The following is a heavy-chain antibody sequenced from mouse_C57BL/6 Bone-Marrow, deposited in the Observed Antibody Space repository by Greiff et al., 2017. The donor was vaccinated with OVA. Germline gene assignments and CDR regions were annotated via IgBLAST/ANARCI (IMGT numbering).Heavy chain of an antibody. V-gene: IGHV1-81*01. J-gene: IGHJ2*01. CDR1: GYTFTSYG. CDR2: IYPRSGNT. Sequence: VQLQQSGAELARPGASVKLSCKASGYTFTSYGISWVKQRTGQGLEWIGEIYPRSGNTYYNEKFKGKATLTADKSSSTAYMELRSLTSEDTAVYFCASLGGSSLYCDYWGQGTTLTVSS. D-gene: IGHD1-1*01. CDR3: ASLGGSSLYCDY.